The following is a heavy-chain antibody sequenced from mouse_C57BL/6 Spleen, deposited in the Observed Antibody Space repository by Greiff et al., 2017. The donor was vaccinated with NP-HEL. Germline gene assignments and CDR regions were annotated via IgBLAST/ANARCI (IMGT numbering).Heavy chain of an antibody. D-gene: IGHD1-1*01. J-gene: IGHJ4*01. Sequence: VQRVESGPGLVQPSQSLSITCTVSGFSLTSYGVHWVRQSPGKGLEWLGVIWRGGSTDYNAAFMSRLSITKDNSKSQVFFKMNRLQADDTAIYYCAKKGDYYGSSYDAMDYWGQGTSVTVSS. CDR3: AKKGDYYGSSYDAMDY. V-gene: IGHV2-5*01. CDR2: IWRGGST. CDR1: GFSLTSYG.